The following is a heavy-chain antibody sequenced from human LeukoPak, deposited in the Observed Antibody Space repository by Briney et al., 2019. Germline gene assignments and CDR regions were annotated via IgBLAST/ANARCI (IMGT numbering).Heavy chain of an antibody. V-gene: IGHV3-23*01. CDR3: AVTGYSSSPFDY. CDR2: ISGSGGST. D-gene: IGHD6-13*01. CDR1: GFTFSSYA. Sequence: GGSLRLSCGASGFTFSSYAMTWVRQAPGKGLEWVSAISGSGGSTYYADSVKGRFTISRDNSKNTLYLQMNSLRAEDTAVYYCAVTGYSSSPFDYWGQGTLVTVSS. J-gene: IGHJ4*02.